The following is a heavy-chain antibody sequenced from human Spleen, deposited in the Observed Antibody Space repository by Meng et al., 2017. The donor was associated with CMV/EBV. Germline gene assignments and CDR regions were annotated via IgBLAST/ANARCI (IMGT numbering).Heavy chain of an antibody. CDR3: ARDYRSGSYYVHYYYGMDV. J-gene: IGHJ6*02. D-gene: IGHD1-26*01. CDR1: GFTFSRYW. CDR2: IKQDGSEK. Sequence: GESLKISCAASGFTFSRYWMSWVRQAPGKGLERVATIKQDGSEKYYVDSVKGRFTISRDYAKNSLYLQMNSLRAEDTAVYYCARDYRSGSYYVHYYYGMDVWGQGTTVTVSS. V-gene: IGHV3-7*01.